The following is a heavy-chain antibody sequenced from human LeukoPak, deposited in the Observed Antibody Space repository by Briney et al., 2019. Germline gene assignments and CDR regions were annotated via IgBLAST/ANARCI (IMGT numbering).Heavy chain of an antibody. CDR1: GFTFSNYF. D-gene: IGHD2-2*01. CDR2: IWSDGSSQ. Sequence: GSLRLSCVASGFTFSNYFMHWVRQAPGRGLDWVALIWSDGSSQYYADSVKGRFTISRDNSKNTLYLQMNSLRAEDTAVYYCASGVPAAIYWGLGTLVTVSS. J-gene: IGHJ4*02. CDR3: ASGVPAAIY. V-gene: IGHV3-33*01.